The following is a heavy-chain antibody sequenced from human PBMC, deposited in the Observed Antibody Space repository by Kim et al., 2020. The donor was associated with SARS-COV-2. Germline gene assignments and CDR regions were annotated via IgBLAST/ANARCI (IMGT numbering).Heavy chain of an antibody. D-gene: IGHD6-13*01. V-gene: IGHV1-3*01. CDR1: GYALDTYA. CDR3: ARAMAAAGSFDF. J-gene: IGHJ4*02. CDR2: SYAGNGYT. Sequence: ASVKVSCKASGYALDTYAIHWVRQAPGQRLEWMGWSYAGNGYTKYSQKFQGRVTITRDTSANTAYMELSSLRSEDTSVYFCARAMAAAGSFDFWGQGTLV.